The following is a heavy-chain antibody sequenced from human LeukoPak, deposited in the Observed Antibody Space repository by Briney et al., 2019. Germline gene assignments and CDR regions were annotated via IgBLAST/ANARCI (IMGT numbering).Heavy chain of an antibody. J-gene: IGHJ4*02. CDR1: GFTFSSYA. CDR2: ISYDGSNK. CDR3: AREGVGITMIVVVIPFDY. Sequence: GGSLRLSCAASGFTFSSYAMHWVRQAPGKGLEWVPVISYDGSNKYYADSVKGRFTISRDNSKNTLYLQMNSLRAEDTAVYYCAREGVGITMIVVVIPFDYWGQGTLVTVSS. D-gene: IGHD3-22*01. V-gene: IGHV3-30-3*01.